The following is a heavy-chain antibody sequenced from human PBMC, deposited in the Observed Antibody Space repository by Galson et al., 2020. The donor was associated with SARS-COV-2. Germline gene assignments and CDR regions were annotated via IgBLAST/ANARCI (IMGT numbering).Heavy chain of an antibody. CDR2: IKQDGSEK. V-gene: IGHV3-7*05. J-gene: IGHJ4*02. Sequence: TGGSLRLSCAASGFTFSSYWMNWVRQAPGQGLQWVANIKQDGSEKYYVASVKGRFTISRDSAKNSLYLQMNSLKAEDTAVYYCARDWDDLWSGYYYFDYRGQGTLCTVSS. CDR1: GFTFSSYW. CDR3: ARDWDDLWSGYYYFDY. D-gene: IGHD3-3*01.